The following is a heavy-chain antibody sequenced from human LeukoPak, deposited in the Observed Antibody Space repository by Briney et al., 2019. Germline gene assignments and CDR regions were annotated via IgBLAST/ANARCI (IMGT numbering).Heavy chain of an antibody. CDR3: ATDPKYSSGWYNWFDP. D-gene: IGHD6-19*01. Sequence: GASVKVSCKVSGYTLTELSMHWVRQAPGKGLEWMGGFDLEDGETIYAQKFQGRVTMTEDTSTDTAYMELSSLRSEDTAVYYCATDPKYSSGWYNWFDPWGQGTLVTVSS. CDR2: FDLEDGET. V-gene: IGHV1-24*01. CDR1: GYTLTELS. J-gene: IGHJ5*02.